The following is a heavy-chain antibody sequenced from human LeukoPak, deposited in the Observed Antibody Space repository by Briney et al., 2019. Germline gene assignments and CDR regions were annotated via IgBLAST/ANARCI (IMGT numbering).Heavy chain of an antibody. CDR1: GGSISSSSYY. V-gene: IGHV4-39*01. CDR2: IYYSGST. CDR3: ARLDYGGNLYYYYYYMDV. J-gene: IGHJ6*03. Sequence: SETLSLTCTVSGGSISSSSYYWGWIRQPPGKGLEWIGSIYYSGSTHYNPSLKSRVTISVDTSKNQFSLKLSSVTAADTAVYYCARLDYGGNLYYYYYYMDVWGKGTTVTVSS. D-gene: IGHD4-23*01.